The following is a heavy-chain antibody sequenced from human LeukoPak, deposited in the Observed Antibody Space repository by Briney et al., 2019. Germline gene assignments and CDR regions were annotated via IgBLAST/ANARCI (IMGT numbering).Heavy chain of an antibody. CDR2: IWYDGSNK. CDR3: ASGDYYDSSGYWADY. CDR1: GFTFSSYG. V-gene: IGHV3-33*01. D-gene: IGHD3-22*01. Sequence: GGSLRLSCAASGFTFSSYGMHWVRQAPGKGLEWVAVIWYDGSNKYYADSVKGRFTISRDNSKNTLYLQMNSLRAEDTAVYYCASGDYYDSSGYWADYWGQGTLVTVSS. J-gene: IGHJ4*02.